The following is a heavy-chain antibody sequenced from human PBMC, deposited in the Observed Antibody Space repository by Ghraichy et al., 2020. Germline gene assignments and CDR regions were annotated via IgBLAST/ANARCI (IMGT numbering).Heavy chain of an antibody. CDR3: ARLHTYYYEIDFDI. D-gene: IGHD3-22*01. V-gene: IGHV3-53*01. CDR1: GFTVSSNY. Sequence: GGSLRLSCAASGFTVSSNYMSWVRQAPGKGLEWVSVIYSGGSTYYADSVKGRFTISRDNSKNTLYLQMNSLRAEDTAVYYCARLHTYYYEIDFDIWGQGTMVTVSS. J-gene: IGHJ3*02. CDR2: IYSGGST.